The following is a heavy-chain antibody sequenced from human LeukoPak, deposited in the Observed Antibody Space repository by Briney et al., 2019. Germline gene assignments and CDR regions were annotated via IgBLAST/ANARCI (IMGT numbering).Heavy chain of an antibody. CDR2: ISGSGGST. Sequence: PGGSLRLSCAASGFTFDDYAMSWVRQAPGKGLEWVSAISGSGGSTYYADSVKGRFTISRDNSKNTLYLQMNSLRAEDTAVYYCAKDLRYYYDSSGYFDYWGQGTLVTVSS. CDR1: GFTFDDYA. CDR3: AKDLRYYYDSSGYFDY. J-gene: IGHJ4*02. V-gene: IGHV3-23*01. D-gene: IGHD3-22*01.